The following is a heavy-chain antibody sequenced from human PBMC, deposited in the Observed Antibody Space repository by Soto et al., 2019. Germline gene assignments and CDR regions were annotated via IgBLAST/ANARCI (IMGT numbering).Heavy chain of an antibody. CDR3: AREAKNGYYYYYGMDV. Sequence: SLRLSCAASGFTFSSYGMHWVRQAPGKGLEWVAVIWYDGSNKYYADSVKGRFTISRDNSKNTLYLQMNSLRAEDTAVYYCAREAKNGYYYYYGMDVWGQGTTVTVSS. CDR2: IWYDGSNK. V-gene: IGHV3-33*01. J-gene: IGHJ6*02. CDR1: GFTFSSYG. D-gene: IGHD2-8*01.